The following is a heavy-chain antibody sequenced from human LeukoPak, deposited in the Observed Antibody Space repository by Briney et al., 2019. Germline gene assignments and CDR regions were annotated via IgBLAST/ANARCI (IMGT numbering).Heavy chain of an antibody. CDR1: GYSISSGYY. CDR3: ARETSSGWYRAFDI. V-gene: IGHV4-4*07. D-gene: IGHD6-19*01. CDR2: TYTSGST. J-gene: IGHJ3*02. Sequence: SETLSLTCAVSGYSISSGYYWGWIRQPAGKGLEWIGRTYTSGSTNYNPSLKSRVTMSVDTSKNQFSLKLTSVTAADTAVYYCARETSSGWYRAFDIWGQGTMVTVSS.